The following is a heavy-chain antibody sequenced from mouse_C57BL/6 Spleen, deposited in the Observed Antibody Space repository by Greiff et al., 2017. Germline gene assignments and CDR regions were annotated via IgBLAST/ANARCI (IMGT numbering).Heavy chain of an antibody. D-gene: IGHD2-14*01. CDR2: INPNNGGT. J-gene: IGHJ2*01. CDR3: ARCTTVGVDY. CDR1: GYTFTDYY. Sequence: VQLQQSGPELVKPGASVKISCKASGYTFTDYYLNWVKQSHGKSLEWIGDINPNNGGTSYNQKFKGKATKTVDKSSSTAYMELRSLTSEDSAVYYFARCTTVGVDYWGQGTTLTVSS. V-gene: IGHV1-26*01.